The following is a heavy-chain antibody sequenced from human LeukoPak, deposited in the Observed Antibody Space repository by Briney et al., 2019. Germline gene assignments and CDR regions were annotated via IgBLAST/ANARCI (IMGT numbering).Heavy chain of an antibody. CDR3: ARSSGLGPDSPWELDR. D-gene: IGHD1-26*01. V-gene: IGHV1-18*01. Sequence: GAAVKVFCKASGYTFTSYGISWVRQAPGQGLEWLGWISAYNGNTNDAQKFIGRVKLSTDTSTSTAYMELRSLRSDDTAVYYCARSSGLGPDSPWELDRWGQGTLVTDAS. J-gene: IGHJ1*01. CDR1: GYTFTSYG. CDR2: ISAYNGNT.